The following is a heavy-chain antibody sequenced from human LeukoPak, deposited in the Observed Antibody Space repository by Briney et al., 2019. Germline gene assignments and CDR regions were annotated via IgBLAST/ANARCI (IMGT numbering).Heavy chain of an antibody. CDR3: ARSAPYSGYEGPFDY. D-gene: IGHD5-12*01. CDR1: GSSISSGGYS. CDR2: IYHSGST. V-gene: IGHV4-30-2*01. Sequence: SQTLSLTCAVSGSSISSGGYSWSWIRQPPGKGLEWIGYIYHSGSTYYNPSLKSRVTISVDRSKNQFSLKLSSVTAADTAVYYCARSAPYSGYEGPFDYWGQGTLVTVSS. J-gene: IGHJ4*02.